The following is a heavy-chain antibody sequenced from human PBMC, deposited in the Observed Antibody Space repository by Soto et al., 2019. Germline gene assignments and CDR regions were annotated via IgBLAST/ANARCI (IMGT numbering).Heavy chain of an antibody. V-gene: IGHV1-2*02. J-gene: IGHJ3*02. CDR3: ARPRYDFWSGLDAFDI. D-gene: IGHD3-3*01. CDR2: INPNSGGT. Sequence: QVQLVQSGAEVKKPGASVKVSCKASGYTFTGYYMHWVRQAPGQGLEWMAWINPNSGGTNYPQKVQCRVTMTRDTSIRTAYIELRRLRSDDTAVYYCARPRYDFWSGLDAFDIWGKGTMVTVSS. CDR1: GYTFTGYY.